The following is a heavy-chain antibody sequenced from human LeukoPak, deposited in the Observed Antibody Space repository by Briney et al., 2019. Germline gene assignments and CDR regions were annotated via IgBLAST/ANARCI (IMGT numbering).Heavy chain of an antibody. CDR3: AKHNTPDAFDI. Sequence: GGSLRLSCAASGFTFSSYSMNWVRQAPGKGLEWVAVISYDGSNKYYADSVKGRFTISRDNSKNTLYLQMKSLRAEDTVVYYCAKHNTPDAFDIWGQGTMVTVSS. CDR2: ISYDGSNK. J-gene: IGHJ3*02. V-gene: IGHV3-30*18. D-gene: IGHD2-15*01. CDR1: GFTFSSYS.